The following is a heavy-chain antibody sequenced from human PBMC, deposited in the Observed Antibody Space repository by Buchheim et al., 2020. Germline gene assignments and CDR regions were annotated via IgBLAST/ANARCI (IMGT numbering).Heavy chain of an antibody. CDR3: ARGGPTFDWLLGWFDP. J-gene: IGHJ5*02. CDR1: GGSFSGYY. Sequence: QVQLQQWGAGLLKPSETLSLTCAVYGGSFSGYYWSWIRQPPGKGLEWIGEINHSGSTNYNPSLKSRVTISVDTSKNPFSLQLSSVTAADTAVYYCARGGPTFDWLLGWFDPWGQGTL. CDR2: INHSGST. D-gene: IGHD3-9*01. V-gene: IGHV4-34*01.